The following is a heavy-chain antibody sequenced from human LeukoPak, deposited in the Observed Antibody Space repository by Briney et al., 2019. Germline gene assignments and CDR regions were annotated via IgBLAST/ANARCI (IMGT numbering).Heavy chain of an antibody. J-gene: IGHJ5*02. CDR1: GYTFTSYA. CDR3: ARGRYCSSTSCYEEGWFDP. Sequence: ASVKVSCKASGYTFTSYAMHWVRQAPGQRLEWMGWINAGNGNTKYSQKFQGRVTITRDTSASTAYMELSSLRSEDTAVYYCARGRYCSSTSCYEEGWFDPWGQGTLVTVSS. CDR2: INAGNGNT. V-gene: IGHV1-3*01. D-gene: IGHD2-2*01.